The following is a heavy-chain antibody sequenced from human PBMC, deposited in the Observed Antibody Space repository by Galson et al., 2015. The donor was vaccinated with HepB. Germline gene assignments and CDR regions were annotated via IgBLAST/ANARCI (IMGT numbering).Heavy chain of an antibody. CDR3: AKEGPNFESSSYSYRRIYYFDY. J-gene: IGHJ4*02. Sequence: SLRLSCAASGFTFSTYGMHWVRQAPGKGLEWVAVIWNDGSFKYYADSVKGRFTISRDNSRNTLYLQMRSLRAEDTAIYYCAKEGPNFESSSYSYRRIYYFDYWGQGTLVTVSS. CDR2: IWNDGSFK. D-gene: IGHD3-22*01. CDR1: GFTFSTYG. V-gene: IGHV3-33*06.